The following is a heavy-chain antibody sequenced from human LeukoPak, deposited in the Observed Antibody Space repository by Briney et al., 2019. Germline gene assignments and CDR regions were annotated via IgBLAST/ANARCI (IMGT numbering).Heavy chain of an antibody. CDR2: IYHSGST. D-gene: IGHD3-22*01. J-gene: IGHJ4*02. V-gene: IGHV4-34*01. CDR3: ARDFYDSSGYNRFDY. CDR1: GGSFSGYY. Sequence: SETLSLTCAVYGGSFSGYYWSWIRQPPGKGLEWIGEIYHSGSTNYNPSLKSRVTISVDMSKNQFSLKVTSVTAADTAVYYCARDFYDSSGYNRFDYWGQGTLVTVSS.